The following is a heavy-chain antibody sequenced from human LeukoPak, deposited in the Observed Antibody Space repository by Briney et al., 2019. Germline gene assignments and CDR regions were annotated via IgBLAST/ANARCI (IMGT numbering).Heavy chain of an antibody. CDR1: GGSFSGYY. Sequence: PSETLSLTCAVYGGSFSGYYWSWIRQPPGKGLEWIGEINHSGSTNYNPSLKSRVTISVDTSKNQFSLKLSSVTAADTAVYYCASFGFGIGYWGQGTLVTVSS. J-gene: IGHJ4*02. CDR3: ASFGFGIGY. D-gene: IGHD3-16*01. V-gene: IGHV4-34*01. CDR2: INHSGST.